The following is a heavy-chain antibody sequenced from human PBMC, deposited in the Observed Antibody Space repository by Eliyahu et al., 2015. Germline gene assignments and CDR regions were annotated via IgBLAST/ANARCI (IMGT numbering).Heavy chain of an antibody. V-gene: IGHV3-33*01. CDR3: ARELQPIRDGMDV. CDR1: GFTFSNYG. J-gene: IGHJ6*02. D-gene: IGHD2-2*01. CDR2: IWYDGSTK. Sequence: QVQLVESGGGVVQPGRSLRLSCPASGFTFSNYGMHWVRQAPGKGLEWVAVIWYDGSTKYYADSVQGRSTISRDNSKNTLYLQMNSLRAEDTAVYYCARELQPIRDGMDVWGQGTTVTVSS.